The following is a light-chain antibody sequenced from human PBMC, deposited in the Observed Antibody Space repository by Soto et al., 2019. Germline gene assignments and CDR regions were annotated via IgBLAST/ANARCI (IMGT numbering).Light chain of an antibody. CDR3: QQYGSLPYT. CDR2: GAS. V-gene: IGKV3-20*01. CDR1: QSVSRY. J-gene: IGKJ2*01. Sequence: DIVVTQSPATLSLSPGERATLSCRAGQSVSRYLAWYQQRPGQAPRLLIYGASSRATGTLDRFSGSGSGTDFTLTISRLEPEDFAMYYCQQYGSLPYTFGQGTKLEMK.